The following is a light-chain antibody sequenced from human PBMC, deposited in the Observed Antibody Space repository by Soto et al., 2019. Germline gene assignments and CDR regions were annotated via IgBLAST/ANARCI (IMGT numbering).Light chain of an antibody. J-gene: IGKJ1*01. CDR3: HQYNSYPWT. V-gene: IGKV1-5*03. CDR1: QSVSNW. CDR2: QAS. Sequence: DIQMTQSPSALSASVGDRVTITCRASQSVSNWLAWYQQKQGKAPKLLIYQASGLESGVPSRFSGSGSGTEFTLTISSLQPDDFATYYCHQYNSYPWTFGQGTKVEIK.